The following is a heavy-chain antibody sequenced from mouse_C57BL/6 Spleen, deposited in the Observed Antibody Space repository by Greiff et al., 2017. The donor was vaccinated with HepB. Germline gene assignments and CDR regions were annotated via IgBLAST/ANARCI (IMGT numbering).Heavy chain of an antibody. D-gene: IGHD1-1*01. V-gene: IGHV6-3*01. J-gene: IGHJ1*03. CDR2: IRLKSDNYAT. CDR3: TVFYYGSSYWYFDV. CDR1: GFTFSNYW. Sequence: EVMLVESGGGLVQPGGSMKLSCVASGFTFSNYWMNWVRQSPEKGLEWVAQIRLKSDNYATHYAESVKGRVTISRDDAKSSAYLQMNNLRAEDTGIYYCTVFYYGSSYWYFDVWGTGTTVTVSS.